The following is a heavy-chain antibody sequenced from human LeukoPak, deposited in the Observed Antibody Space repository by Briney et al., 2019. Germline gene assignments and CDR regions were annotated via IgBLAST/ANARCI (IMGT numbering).Heavy chain of an antibody. J-gene: IGHJ1*01. CDR1: GFNFSAYY. CDR3: ASAPRDCAEECYTGYCDR. D-gene: IGHD3-16*02. CDR2: ISGKGTTK. Sequence: GGSLRLSCATSGFNFSAYYMNWIRQAPGKGLEWVSSISGKGTTKSYAESVKGRFTISRDNTEKTVSLQMNSLRDEDTALYYCASAPRDCAEECYTGYCDRWGQGTLVTVSS. V-gene: IGHV3-11*01.